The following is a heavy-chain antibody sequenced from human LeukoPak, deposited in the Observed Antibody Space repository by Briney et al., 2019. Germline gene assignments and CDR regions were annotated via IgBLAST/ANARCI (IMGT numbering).Heavy chain of an antibody. CDR2: INEDGSEK. CDR3: TRDSGRFRLDY. Sequence: GTSLRLSCAASGFTFSSSWMNWVRQAPGKGLEWVASINEDGSEKYYVDSVKGRFTVSRDNAKNSLYLQMNSLRVEDTAVYYCTRDSGRFRLDYWGQGILVTVSS. J-gene: IGHJ4*02. V-gene: IGHV3-7*01. D-gene: IGHD6-19*01. CDR1: GFTFSSSW.